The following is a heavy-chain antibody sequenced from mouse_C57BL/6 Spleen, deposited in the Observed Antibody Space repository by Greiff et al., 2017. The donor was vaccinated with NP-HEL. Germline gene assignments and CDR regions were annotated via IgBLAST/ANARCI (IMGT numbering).Heavy chain of an antibody. J-gene: IGHJ4*01. Sequence: QVHVKQPGAELVMPGASVKLSCKASGYTFTSYWMHWVKQRPGQGLEWIGEIDPSDSYTNYNQKFKGKSTLTVDKSSSTAYMQLSSLTSEDSAVYYCARELPYAMDYWGQGTSVTVSS. V-gene: IGHV1-69*01. CDR2: IDPSDSYT. CDR1: GYTFTSYW. D-gene: IGHD2-1*01. CDR3: ARELPYAMDY.